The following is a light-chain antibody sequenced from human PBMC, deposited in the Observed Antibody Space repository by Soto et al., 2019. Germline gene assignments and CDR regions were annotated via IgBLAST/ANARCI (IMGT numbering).Light chain of an antibody. CDR1: QSVSSSY. Sequence: EIVLTQSPGTLSLSPGERATLSCRASQSVSSSYLAWYQQKPGQAPRLLIYDASSRATGIPDRFSGSGSGTDVTLTSSRREPEDVAVDYCQQYGTSPRTFGQGTKVGFK. V-gene: IGKV3-20*01. J-gene: IGKJ1*01. CDR2: DAS. CDR3: QQYGTSPRT.